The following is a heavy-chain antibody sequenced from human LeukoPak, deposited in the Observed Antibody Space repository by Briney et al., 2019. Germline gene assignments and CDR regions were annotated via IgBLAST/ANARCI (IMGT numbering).Heavy chain of an antibody. CDR1: VGSNSRYY. CDR2: IYYSGST. CDR3: ARHGALVC. V-gene: IGHV4-59*08. D-gene: IGHD3-16*01. Sequence: SETLSLTCTVSVGSNSRYYWNCIPQPPGETLICIGYIYYSGSTNHNPSLKSRIPISVETSKNQFSLRMNSVTAAATALLYCARHGALVCWGQGNLVTVSS. J-gene: IGHJ4*02.